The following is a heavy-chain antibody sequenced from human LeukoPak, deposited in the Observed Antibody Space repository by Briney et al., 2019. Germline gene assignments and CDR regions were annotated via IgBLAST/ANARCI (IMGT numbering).Heavy chain of an antibody. D-gene: IGHD3-22*01. CDR1: GGSISTYY. CDR3: ARASSGYSVHF. J-gene: IGHJ4*02. Sequence: SETLSVTCTVSGGSISTYYWSWIRQPPGKGLEWIGYLSYSGTTNYDPSLKSRVTISIDTSKNQFSLKLRSVTAADTAMYYCARASSGYSVHFWGQGTVITVSS. CDR2: LSYSGTT. V-gene: IGHV4-59*01.